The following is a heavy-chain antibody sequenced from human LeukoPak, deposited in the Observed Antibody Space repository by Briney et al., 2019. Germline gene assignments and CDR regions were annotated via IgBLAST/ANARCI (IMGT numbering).Heavy chain of an antibody. CDR1: GFTFRNYA. Sequence: GGSLRLSCAASGFTFRNYAVSWVRQAPGEGLGWVSGICGRGGGIYYADSVKGRLAIARDNSKNTLYLQMDSLRAEDTAVYYCAKVGVRISLIVVVFTTADDWYFDLWGRGTLVTVSS. J-gene: IGHJ2*01. CDR2: ICGRGGGI. V-gene: IGHV3-23*01. CDR3: AKVGVRISLIVVVFTTADDWYFDL. D-gene: IGHD3-22*01.